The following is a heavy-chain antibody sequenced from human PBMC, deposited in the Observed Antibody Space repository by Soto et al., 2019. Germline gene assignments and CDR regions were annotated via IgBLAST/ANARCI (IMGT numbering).Heavy chain of an antibody. CDR1: GGTFSNYP. CDR2: IIPIFGTV. D-gene: IGHD5-12*01. J-gene: IGHJ2*01. V-gene: IGHV1-69*12. Sequence: QVQLVQSGAEVKKPGSSVKVSCKASGGTFSNYPISWVRQAPGQGLEWMGGIIPIFGTVNYAQKFQGRVTITADESTSTAYMERSSLRSEDTAVYYCARGNHRWLQVGYFDLWGRGTLVTVSS. CDR3: ARGNHRWLQVGYFDL.